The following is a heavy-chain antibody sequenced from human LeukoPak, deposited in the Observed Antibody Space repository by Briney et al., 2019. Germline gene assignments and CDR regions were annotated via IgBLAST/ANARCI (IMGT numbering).Heavy chain of an antibody. J-gene: IGHJ6*03. Sequence: SVKVSCKASGGSFSSYAANGVRPAPGQGPEWMGGIIPIFGTANYAQKFQGRVTITPDESTSTAYMELSSLRSEDTAVYYCARGRYGEYRKNHYYFYLDVWGKGAAVTVSS. CDR2: IIPIFGTA. D-gene: IGHD4-17*01. V-gene: IGHV1-69*13. CDR3: ARGRYGEYRKNHYYFYLDV. CDR1: GGSFSSYA.